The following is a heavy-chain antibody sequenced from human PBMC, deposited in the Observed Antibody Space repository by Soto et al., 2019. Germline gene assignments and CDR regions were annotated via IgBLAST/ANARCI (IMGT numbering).Heavy chain of an antibody. CDR2: IYYSVST. Sequence: SETLSLTCTVSGGSISSSSYYCGWILHPPGKGLEWIGSIYYSVSTYYNPSLKSRVTISVDTSKNQFSLKMSSVTAADTAVYYCARHSDPLIEYWGQGTMVTVSS. J-gene: IGHJ4*02. CDR1: GGSISSSSYY. V-gene: IGHV4-39*01. CDR3: ARHSDPLIEY.